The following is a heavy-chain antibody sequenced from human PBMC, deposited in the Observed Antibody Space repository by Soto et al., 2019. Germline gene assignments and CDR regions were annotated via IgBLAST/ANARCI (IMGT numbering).Heavy chain of an antibody. Sequence: SVKVSCKASGYTFTGYYMHWVLQAPGQGLEWMGWINPNSGGTNYAQKFQGRVTMTRDTSISTAYMELSRLRSDDTAVYYCARDLCHLAARSPGALDIWGKGSMVTV. CDR3: ARDLCHLAARSPGALDI. J-gene: IGHJ3*02. CDR2: INPNSGGT. CDR1: GYTFTGYY. D-gene: IGHD6-6*01. V-gene: IGHV1-2*02.